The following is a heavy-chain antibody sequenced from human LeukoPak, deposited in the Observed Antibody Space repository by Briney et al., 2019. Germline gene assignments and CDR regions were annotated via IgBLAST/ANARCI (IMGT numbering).Heavy chain of an antibody. CDR1: GSRFTNYW. Sequence: GESLKISCKGSGSRFTNYWIGWVRQMPGKGLEWMGIIYPDDSDTRYSPSFQGQVTISADKSISTAYLQWSSLKASDTAIYYCARHKFGEFTIDYWGQGTLVTVSS. CDR2: IYPDDSDT. CDR3: ARHKFGEFTIDY. D-gene: IGHD3-10*01. J-gene: IGHJ4*02. V-gene: IGHV5-51*01.